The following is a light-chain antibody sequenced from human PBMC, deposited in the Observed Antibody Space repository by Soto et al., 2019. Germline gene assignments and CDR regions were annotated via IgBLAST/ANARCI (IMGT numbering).Light chain of an antibody. V-gene: IGKV3-20*01. Sequence: EIVLTQSPGTLSLSPGERATLSCRASQTVSSSYLAWYQQKTGQAPRLLIYGASSRATGIPDRFSGSGSGTDFTLTISRLDPEDFAVYYCQQYANSPYTFGQGTKLESK. CDR2: GAS. CDR1: QTVSSSY. J-gene: IGKJ2*01. CDR3: QQYANSPYT.